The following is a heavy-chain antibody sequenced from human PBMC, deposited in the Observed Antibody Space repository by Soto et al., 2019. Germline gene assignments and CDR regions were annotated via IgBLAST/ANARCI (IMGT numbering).Heavy chain of an antibody. CDR2: ISGSGGST. CDR3: AKALRIAARQAPDY. V-gene: IGHV3-23*01. D-gene: IGHD6-6*01. Sequence: GGSLRLSCAASGFTFSSYAINWVRQAPGKGLEWVSAISGSGGSTYYADSVKGRFTISRDNSKNTLYLQMNSLRAEDTAVYYCAKALRIAARQAPDYWGQGTLVTVSS. CDR1: GFTFSSYA. J-gene: IGHJ4*02.